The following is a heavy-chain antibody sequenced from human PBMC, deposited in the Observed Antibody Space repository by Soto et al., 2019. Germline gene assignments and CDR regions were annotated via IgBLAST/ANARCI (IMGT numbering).Heavy chain of an antibody. Sequence: GGSLRLSFVASGFSFSTFSMAWVRQAPGKGLEWVDKIKEDGSEKYYVDSLKVRFTVSRDNSNYSPFLQTNSLKVEDTAVYYCARGRGYYYGMDXWGPGTSVTVS. CDR3: ARGRGYYYGMDX. D-gene: IGHD1-26*01. V-gene: IGHV3-7*03. CDR2: IKEDGSEK. J-gene: IGHJ6*02. CDR1: GFSFSTFS.